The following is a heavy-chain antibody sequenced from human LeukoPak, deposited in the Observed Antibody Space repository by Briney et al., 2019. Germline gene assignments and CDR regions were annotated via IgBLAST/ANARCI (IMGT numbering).Heavy chain of an antibody. Sequence: GGSLRLSCGASGFTFSNNAMYWVRQAPGKGLEWVSGISDNGRSTYYADSVKGRFTISRDKSKNKLYLQMNSLRAEDTAIYYCAKDLAGTTSFDFWGQGTLVTVSS. V-gene: IGHV3-23*01. D-gene: IGHD1-7*01. CDR2: ISDNGRST. J-gene: IGHJ4*02. CDR1: GFTFSNNA. CDR3: AKDLAGTTSFDF.